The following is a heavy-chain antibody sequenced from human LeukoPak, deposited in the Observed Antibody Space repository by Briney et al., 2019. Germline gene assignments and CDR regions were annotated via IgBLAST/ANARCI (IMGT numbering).Heavy chain of an antibody. Sequence: ASVKVSCKTSGYPLINYDINWVRQPSGQGLEWMGWMRLNSGKTGYAQKFQGRVTMTRNISIRTVYMELSSLRFEDTAVYYCARERGGQAGSYFPSWGQGTLVIVSS. D-gene: IGHD1-26*01. V-gene: IGHV1-8*01. CDR3: ARERGGQAGSYFPS. CDR1: GYPLINYD. CDR2: MRLNSGKT. J-gene: IGHJ4*02.